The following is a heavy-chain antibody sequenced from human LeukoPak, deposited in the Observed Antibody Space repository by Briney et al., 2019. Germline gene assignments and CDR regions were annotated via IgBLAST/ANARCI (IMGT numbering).Heavy chain of an antibody. Sequence: GRSLRLSCAASGFTFSSYGMHWVRQAPGKGLEWVAVIWYDGSNKYYADSVKGRFTISRDNSKNTLYLQMNSLRAEDTAVYYCARGGFPYYYYGMDVWSKGTTVTVSS. CDR2: IWYDGSNK. V-gene: IGHV3-33*01. CDR3: ARGGFPYYYYGMDV. J-gene: IGHJ6*04. CDR1: GFTFSSYG.